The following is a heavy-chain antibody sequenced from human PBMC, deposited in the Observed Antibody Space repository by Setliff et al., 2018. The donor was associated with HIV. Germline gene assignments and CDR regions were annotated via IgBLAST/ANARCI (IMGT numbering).Heavy chain of an antibody. D-gene: IGHD6-13*01. J-gene: IGHJ3*02. V-gene: IGHV1-2*06. CDR3: ARRGRQQSDAFDI. CDR2: INPNSGDT. Sequence: ASVKVSCKASGYTFTGCYVHWVRQAPGQGLEWVGRINPNSGDTNYAQKFQGRVTMTRDTSISTAYMELSRLRSDDTAVYYCARRGRQQSDAFDIWGQGTMVTVSS. CDR1: GYTFTGCY.